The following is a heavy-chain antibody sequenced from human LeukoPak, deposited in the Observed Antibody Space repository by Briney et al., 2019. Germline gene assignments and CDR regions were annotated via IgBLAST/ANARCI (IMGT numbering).Heavy chain of an antibody. Sequence: GRSLRLSCAASGFTFDDYAMHWVRQAPGEGLEWVSGISWNSGSIGYADSVKGRFTISRDNAKNSLYLQMNSLRAEDTALYYCAKDLGAGSGSYYNPGEYWGQGTLVTVSS. V-gene: IGHV3-9*01. J-gene: IGHJ4*02. D-gene: IGHD3-10*01. CDR3: AKDLGAGSGSYYNPGEY. CDR2: ISWNSGSI. CDR1: GFTFDDYA.